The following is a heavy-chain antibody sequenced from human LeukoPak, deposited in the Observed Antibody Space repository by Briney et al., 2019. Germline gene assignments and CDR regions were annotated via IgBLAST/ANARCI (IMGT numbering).Heavy chain of an antibody. CDR3: ARGQGFRYYFDY. V-gene: IGHV4-31*11. CDR2: IYYSGST. J-gene: IGHJ4*02. Sequence: PSETLSLTCAVYGGSFSGYYWSWIRQHPGKGLEWIGYIYYSGSTYYNPSLKSRVTISVDTSKNRFSLKLSSVTAADTAVYYCARGQGFRYYFDYWGQGTLVTVSS. CDR1: GGSFSGYY.